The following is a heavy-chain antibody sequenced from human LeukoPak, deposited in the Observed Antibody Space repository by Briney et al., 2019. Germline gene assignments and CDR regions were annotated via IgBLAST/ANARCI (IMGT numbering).Heavy chain of an antibody. V-gene: IGHV1-2*02. CDR2: INPNSGGT. CDR1: GYTFTGYY. D-gene: IGHD3-22*01. CDR3: ARMFYYESSDYTHMDV. J-gene: IGHJ6*03. Sequence: GASVKVSCKASGYTFTGYYMHWVRQAPGQGLEWMGWINPNSGGTNYAQKFQARVTMTRDTSISTAYMELSRLRSDDTAVYFCARMFYYESSDYTHMDVWGKGTTVTVSS.